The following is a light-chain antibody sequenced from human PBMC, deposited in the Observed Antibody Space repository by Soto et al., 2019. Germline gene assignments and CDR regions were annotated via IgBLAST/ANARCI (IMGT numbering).Light chain of an antibody. V-gene: IGKV3-15*01. CDR2: NAS. CDR3: HQYNTWPPRFT. J-gene: IGKJ3*01. Sequence: EIVMTQSPAILSLSPGETATLSCRASQSVTTKLAWYQQRPGQTPRLLIYNASTRATAVPARFSGGGSVTEFSLTFSSLQSDDFGVYYCHQYNTWPPRFTFGPGTKVDIK. CDR1: QSVTTK.